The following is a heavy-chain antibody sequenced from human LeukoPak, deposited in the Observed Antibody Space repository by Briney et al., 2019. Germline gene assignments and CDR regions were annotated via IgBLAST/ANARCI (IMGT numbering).Heavy chain of an antibody. D-gene: IGHD6-19*01. CDR2: IYYSGST. V-gene: IGHV4-61*01. J-gene: IGHJ5*02. CDR3: AVSGWDDNWFDP. Sequence: PSETLSLTCTVSGGSVSSGSYYWSWIRQPPGKGLEWIGYIYYSGSTNYNPSLKSRVTISVDTSKNQFSLKLSSVTAADTAVYYCAVSGWDDNWFDPWGRGTLVTVSS. CDR1: GGSVSSGSYY.